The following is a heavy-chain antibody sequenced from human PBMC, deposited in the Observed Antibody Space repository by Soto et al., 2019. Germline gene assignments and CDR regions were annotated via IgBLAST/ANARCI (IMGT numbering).Heavy chain of an antibody. V-gene: IGHV4-31*03. CDR1: GGSISSGGDY. CDR3: ARGGSSVVGNWFDP. D-gene: IGHD2-15*01. CDR2: IYYSGST. Sequence: SETLSLTCTVSGGSISSGGDYWSWIRQHPGKGLEWIGYIYYSGSTYYNPSLKSRVTISIDTSKNQFSLKLSSVTVADTAVYYWARGGSSVVGNWFDPWGQGTLVTVSS. J-gene: IGHJ5*02.